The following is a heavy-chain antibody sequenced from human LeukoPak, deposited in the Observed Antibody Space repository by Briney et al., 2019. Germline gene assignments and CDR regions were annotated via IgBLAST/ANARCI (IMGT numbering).Heavy chain of an antibody. CDR1: GFTFSSHG. Sequence: GGSLRLSCAAAGFTFSSHGMNWVRQAPGKGLEWVSGIIPSGHTTYYADSVRGRFTISRDNSRNTLYLQMNSLRAEDTAVYYCAKDDRWLQFCCWGQGTLVTVSA. D-gene: IGHD5-24*01. CDR2: IIPSGHTT. CDR3: AKDDRWLQFCC. J-gene: IGHJ4*02. V-gene: IGHV3-23*01.